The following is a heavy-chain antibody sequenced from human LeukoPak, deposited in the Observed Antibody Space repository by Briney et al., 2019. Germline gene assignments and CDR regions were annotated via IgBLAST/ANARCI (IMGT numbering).Heavy chain of an antibody. CDR2: IYYSGRT. V-gene: IGHV4-39*07. Sequence: SETLSLTCSVSGGSISSDSYNWGWIRQPPGKGLEWIGSIYYSGRTYYNPSLKSRVTISVDTSKNQFSLKLSSVTAADTAVYYCARDTAAEVVVPDAFDIWGQGTLVTVSS. CDR1: GGSISSDSYN. D-gene: IGHD3-22*01. J-gene: IGHJ3*02. CDR3: ARDTAAEVVVPDAFDI.